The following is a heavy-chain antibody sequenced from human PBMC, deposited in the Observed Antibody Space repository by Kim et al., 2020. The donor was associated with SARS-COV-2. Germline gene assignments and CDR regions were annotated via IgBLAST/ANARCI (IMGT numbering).Heavy chain of an antibody. Sequence: NPSLKRRVTISVDTSKNQFSLKLSSVTAADTAVYYCATYYYDSSGYYIDYWGQGTLVTVSS. J-gene: IGHJ4*02. V-gene: IGHV4-34*01. D-gene: IGHD3-22*01. CDR3: ATYYYDSSGYYIDY.